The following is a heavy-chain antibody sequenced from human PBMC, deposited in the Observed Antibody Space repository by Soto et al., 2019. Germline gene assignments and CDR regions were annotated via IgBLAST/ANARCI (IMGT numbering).Heavy chain of an antibody. J-gene: IGHJ4*02. CDR3: ARIRGGYDYFDF. V-gene: IGHV2-26*01. D-gene: IGHD6-13*01. CDR1: GFSLRDARMG. Sequence: QVTLKESGPVLVKPTETLTLTCTVSGFSLRDARMGVSWIRQPPGQALEWLAHIFDADEKSYRTSLKSRLTISKDTSKSQVLLTLTNMDPVDTATYYCARIRGGYDYFDFWGQGAQVTVSS. CDR2: IFDADEK.